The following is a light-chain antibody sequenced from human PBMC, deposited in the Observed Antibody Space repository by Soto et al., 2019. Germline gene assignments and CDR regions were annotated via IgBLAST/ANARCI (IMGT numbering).Light chain of an antibody. V-gene: IGKV3-15*01. CDR1: QSVSSD. CDR2: GAS. Sequence: EIVMTQSPDTLSVSPGEGVTLSCRASQSVSSDLAWYQQKPGQSPRLLMYGASTRATDIPARFSGGGSGTEFTITLRSLQSEDVENYYCQQYHDWPPITCGPGTKVEIK. J-gene: IGKJ3*01. CDR3: QQYHDWPPIT.